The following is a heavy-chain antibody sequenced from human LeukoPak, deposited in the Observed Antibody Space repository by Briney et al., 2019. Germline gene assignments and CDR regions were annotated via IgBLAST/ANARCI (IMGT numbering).Heavy chain of an antibody. CDR3: ARVRFGVGRYYYMHV. J-gene: IGHJ6*03. Sequence: SETLSLTCTVSGVSITSSYWNWIRQPAGKGLEWIGQIFASGSTNYNSYLKSRVTMSVDTSKNQFALRLSSVTAADTAVYYCARVRFGVGRYYYMHVWGEGPTVTVSS. CDR2: IFASGST. V-gene: IGHV4-4*07. D-gene: IGHD3-10*01. CDR1: GVSITSSY.